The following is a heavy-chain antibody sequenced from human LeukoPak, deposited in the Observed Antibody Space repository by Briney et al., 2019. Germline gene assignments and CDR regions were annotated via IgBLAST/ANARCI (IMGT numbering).Heavy chain of an antibody. CDR3: ARTPHLGYSYADY. CDR2: ISAYNGNT. D-gene: IGHD5-18*01. V-gene: IGHV1-18*01. CDR1: GYTFTIYG. Sequence: ASVKVSCKASGYTFTIYGINLVRQAPGQGLELMGWISAYNGNTNYAQKLQGRVTMTTDTYTSTTYMELRSLRSDDTAVYYCARTPHLGYSYADYWGQGTLVTVSS. J-gene: IGHJ4*02.